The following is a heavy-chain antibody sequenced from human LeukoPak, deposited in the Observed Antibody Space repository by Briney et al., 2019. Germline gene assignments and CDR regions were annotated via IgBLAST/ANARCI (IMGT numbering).Heavy chain of an antibody. CDR3: ARGPYYGSGRRGYYFDY. J-gene: IGHJ4*02. CDR1: GYTFTGYY. D-gene: IGHD3-10*01. CDR2: INPNSGGT. V-gene: IGHV1-2*02. Sequence: GASVKVSCKASGYTFTGYYMHWVRQAPGQGLEWMGWINPNSGGTNYAQKFQGRVTMTRDTSINTAYMELSRLRSDDTAVYYCARGPYYGSGRRGYYFDYWGQGTLVTVSS.